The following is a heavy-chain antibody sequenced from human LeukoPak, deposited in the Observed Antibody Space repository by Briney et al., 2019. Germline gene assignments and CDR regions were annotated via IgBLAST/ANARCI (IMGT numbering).Heavy chain of an antibody. CDR1: GFTFSTYA. J-gene: IGHJ3*02. CDR2: IRNSGVST. V-gene: IGHV3-23*01. D-gene: IGHD4/OR15-4a*01. CDR3: AKPSTYGATRDAFDI. Sequence: GGSLRLSCAASGFTFSTYAMNWVRQAPGKGLEWVSIIRNSGVSTYYADSVKGRFTISRDNSRNTLSLQMDSLRVEDTAIYYCAKPSTYGATRDAFDIWGQGTMVSVSS.